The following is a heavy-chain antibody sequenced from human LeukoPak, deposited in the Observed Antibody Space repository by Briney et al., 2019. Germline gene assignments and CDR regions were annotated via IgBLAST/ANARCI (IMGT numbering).Heavy chain of an antibody. D-gene: IGHD3-10*01. Sequence: ASVKVSCKASGYTFTDYYMHWVRQAPGQGLEWMGWINPNSGGTNYAQKFQGTVTMTRDTSISTAYMELSRLRSDDTAVYYCARITPDLWFGDDYWGQGTLVTVSS. CDR3: ARITPDLWFGDDY. V-gene: IGHV1-2*02. CDR2: INPNSGGT. CDR1: GYTFTDYY. J-gene: IGHJ4*02.